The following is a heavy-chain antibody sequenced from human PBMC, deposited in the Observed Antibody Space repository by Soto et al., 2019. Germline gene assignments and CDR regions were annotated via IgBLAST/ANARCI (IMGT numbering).Heavy chain of an antibody. V-gene: IGHV3-33*01. CDR2: IWYDGSNK. CDR3: AREIIAAAGPYDYYYGMDV. Sequence: PGGSLRLSCAASGFTFSSYGMHWVRQAPGKGLEWVAVIWYDGSNKYYADSVKGRFTISRDNSKNTLYLQMNSLRAEDTAVYYCAREIIAAAGPYDYYYGMDVWGQGTTVTVS. D-gene: IGHD6-13*01. J-gene: IGHJ6*02. CDR1: GFTFSSYG.